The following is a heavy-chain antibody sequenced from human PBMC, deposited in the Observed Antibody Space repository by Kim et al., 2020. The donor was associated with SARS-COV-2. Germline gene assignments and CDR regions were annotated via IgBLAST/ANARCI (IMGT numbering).Heavy chain of an antibody. V-gene: IGHV3-23*01. Sequence: GGSLRLSCAASGFTFSSYAMSWVRQAPGKGLEWVSAISGSGGSTYYADSVKGRFTISRDNSKNTLYLQTNRLRAEDTAVYYCANFPQSPYGDYWYFDLWGRGTLVTVS. J-gene: IGHJ2*01. CDR1: GFTFSSYA. D-gene: IGHD4-17*01. CDR2: ISGSGGST. CDR3: ANFPQSPYGDYWYFDL.